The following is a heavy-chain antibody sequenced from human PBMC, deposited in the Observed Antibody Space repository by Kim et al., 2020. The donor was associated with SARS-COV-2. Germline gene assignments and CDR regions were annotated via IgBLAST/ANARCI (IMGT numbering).Heavy chain of an antibody. CDR2: ISGDGGST. D-gene: IGHD3-3*01. CDR3: AKERYYDFWSGLLGAKEYYYYGMDV. J-gene: IGHJ6*02. Sequence: GGSLRLSCAASGFTFDDYAMHWVRQAPGKGLEWVSLISGDGGSTYYADSVKGRFTISRDNSKNSLYLQMNSLRTEDTALYYCAKERYYDFWSGLLGAKEYYYYGMDVWGQGTTVTVSS. V-gene: IGHV3-43*02. CDR1: GFTFDDYA.